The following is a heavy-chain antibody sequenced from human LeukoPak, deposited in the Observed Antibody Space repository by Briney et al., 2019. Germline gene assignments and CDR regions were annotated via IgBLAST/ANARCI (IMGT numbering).Heavy chain of an antibody. CDR3: AKGLYDWLSDTDY. D-gene: IGHD3-9*01. V-gene: IGHV3-23*01. Sequence: GGSLRLSCAASGFTFSGCAMSWVRQAPGKGLEWVSAIRGSGGTTYYADSVKGRFPISRDNSKDTLYLQMNSLRVEDTAVHYCAKGLYDWLSDTDYWGQGTLVSVYS. CDR2: IRGSGGTT. J-gene: IGHJ4*02. CDR1: GFTFSGCA.